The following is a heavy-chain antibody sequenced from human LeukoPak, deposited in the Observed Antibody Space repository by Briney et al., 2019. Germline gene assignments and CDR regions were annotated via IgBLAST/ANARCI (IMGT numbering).Heavy chain of an antibody. CDR2: ISYDGSNK. J-gene: IGHJ4*02. D-gene: IGHD6-13*01. V-gene: IGHV3-30-3*01. CDR1: GFTFSSYA. CDR3: ARYHLAAGAFDY. Sequence: PGRSLRLSCAASGFTFSSYAMRWVRQAPGKGLEWVAVISYDGSNKYYADSVKGRFTISRDNSKNTLYLQMNSLRAEDTAVYYCARYHLAAGAFDYWGQGTLVTVSS.